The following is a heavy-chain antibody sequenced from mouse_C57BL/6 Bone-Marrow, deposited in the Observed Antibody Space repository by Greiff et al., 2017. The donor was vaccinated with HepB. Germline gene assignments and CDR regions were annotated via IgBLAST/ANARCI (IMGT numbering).Heavy chain of an antibody. Sequence: EVMLVESGGGLVQPGGSLKLSCAASGFTFSDYYMYWVRQTPEKRLEWVAYISNGGGSTYYPDTVKGRFTISRDNAKNTRYLQMSRLKSEDTAMYYCARPLYYGSSWFAYWGQGTLVTVSA. CDR2: ISNGGGST. CDR1: GFTFSDYY. CDR3: ARPLYYGSSWFAY. D-gene: IGHD1-1*01. V-gene: IGHV5-12*01. J-gene: IGHJ3*01.